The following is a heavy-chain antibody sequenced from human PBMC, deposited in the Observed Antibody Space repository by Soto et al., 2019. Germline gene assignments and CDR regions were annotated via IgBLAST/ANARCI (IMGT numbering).Heavy chain of an antibody. V-gene: IGHV4-31*03. Sequence: SETLSLTGTVSGGSISSGGYYWSWIRQHPGKGLEWIGYIYYSGSTYYNPSLKSRVTISVDTSKNQFSLKLSSVTAADTAVYYCARPPRGVITPRCRYWFVPWDPEALVTISS. CDR1: GGSISSGGYY. CDR3: ARPPRGVITPRCRYWFVP. D-gene: IGHD3-22*01. J-gene: IGHJ5*02. CDR2: IYYSGST.